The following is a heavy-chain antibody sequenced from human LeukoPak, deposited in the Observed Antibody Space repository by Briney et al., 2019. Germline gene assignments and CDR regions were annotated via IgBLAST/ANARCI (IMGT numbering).Heavy chain of an antibody. V-gene: IGHV3-11*04. CDR3: ATRGAGQTGAFDF. D-gene: IGHD1-26*01. CDR1: GFTFSDYY. CDR2: ISSSGSTI. J-gene: IGHJ3*01. Sequence: PGGSLRLSCAASGFTFSDYYMSWIRQAPGKGLEWVSYISSSGSTIYYADSVKGRFTISRDNAKNSLYLHMNNLRAEDTAAYYCATRGAGQTGAFDFWGHGTMVIVSS.